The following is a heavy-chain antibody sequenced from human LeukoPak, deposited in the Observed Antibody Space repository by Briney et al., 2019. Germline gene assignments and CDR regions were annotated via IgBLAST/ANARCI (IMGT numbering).Heavy chain of an antibody. Sequence: PSETLSLTCTVSGGSIKRHYWSWIRQPPGKGLEWIGYFYYGGSTNYNPSLKSRVTISVDTSKNQFSLKLSSVTAADTAVYYCARGIQYSSSSSPINYYYYHYMDVWGKGTTVTVSS. D-gene: IGHD6-6*01. CDR1: GGSIKRHY. V-gene: IGHV4-59*11. CDR2: FYYGGST. CDR3: ARGIQYSSSSSPINYYYYHYMDV. J-gene: IGHJ6*03.